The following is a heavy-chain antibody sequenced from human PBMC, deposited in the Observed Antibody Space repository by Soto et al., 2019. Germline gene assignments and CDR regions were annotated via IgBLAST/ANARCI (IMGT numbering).Heavy chain of an antibody. CDR1: GGSISSAAYY. Sequence: QVQLQESGPGLVKPSQTRSLSGTVSGGSISSAAYYWSWIRQHPGKGLEWIGYISHSGSTYYTPSLKSRVIISADTSKNQFSLNLTSVTAADTAVYYCAREYTYGSNFFDCWGQGALVTVSS. CDR2: ISHSGST. J-gene: IGHJ4*02. V-gene: IGHV4-31*03. D-gene: IGHD5-18*01. CDR3: AREYTYGSNFFDC.